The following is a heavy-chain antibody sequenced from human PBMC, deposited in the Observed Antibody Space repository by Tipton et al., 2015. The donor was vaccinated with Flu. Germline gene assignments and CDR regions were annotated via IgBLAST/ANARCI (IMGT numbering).Heavy chain of an antibody. D-gene: IGHD7-27*01. CDR2: ISGSTGAT. CDR1: GLTFSNYD. V-gene: IGHV3-23*01. Sequence: AVSGLTFSNYDMNWVRQAPGKGLEWLSAISGSTGATYYADSVKGRFTISRDNAKNSLYLQMNSLRPEDTAVYYCARENWGLDYWGQGTLVTVSS. CDR3: ARENWGLDY. J-gene: IGHJ4*02.